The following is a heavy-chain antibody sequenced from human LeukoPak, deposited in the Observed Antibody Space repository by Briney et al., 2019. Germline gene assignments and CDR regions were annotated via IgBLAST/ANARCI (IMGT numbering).Heavy chain of an antibody. Sequence: SETLSLTCAVYGGSFSGYYWSWIRQPPGKGLEWIGEINHSGSTYYNPSLKSRVTISVDTSKNQFSLKLSSVTAADTAVYYCARHRGSYFGYWGQGTLVTVSS. CDR2: INHSGST. V-gene: IGHV4-34*01. J-gene: IGHJ4*02. CDR1: GGSFSGYY. CDR3: ARHRGSYFGY. D-gene: IGHD3-16*01.